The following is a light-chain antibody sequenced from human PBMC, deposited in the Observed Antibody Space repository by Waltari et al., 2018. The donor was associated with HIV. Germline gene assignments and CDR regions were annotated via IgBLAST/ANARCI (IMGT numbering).Light chain of an antibody. Sequence: QSALTQPASVSGSPGQSITIACTGTSGDVGGYNFVSWYQPHPGKAPKLIIYEVTYRPSGVSDRFSGSKSGNTASLTISGLQAEDEADYYCCSYTSSNTYDFGTGTTVTVL. V-gene: IGLV2-14*03. CDR2: EVT. J-gene: IGLJ1*01. CDR3: CSYTSSNTYD. CDR1: SGDVGGYNF.